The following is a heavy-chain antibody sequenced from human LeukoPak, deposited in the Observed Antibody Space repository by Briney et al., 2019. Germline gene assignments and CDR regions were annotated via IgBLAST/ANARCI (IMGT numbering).Heavy chain of an antibody. V-gene: IGHV1-69*13. Sequence: ASVKVSCKAFGGTFSSYAISWVRQAPGQGLEWMGGIIPIFGTANYAQKFQGRVTITADESTDTVYMELRSLTSEDTAVYYCATEMSSTWYAAFDIWGQGTMVTVSS. J-gene: IGHJ3*02. CDR1: GGTFSSYA. CDR2: IIPIFGTA. CDR3: ATEMSSTWYAAFDI. D-gene: IGHD6-13*01.